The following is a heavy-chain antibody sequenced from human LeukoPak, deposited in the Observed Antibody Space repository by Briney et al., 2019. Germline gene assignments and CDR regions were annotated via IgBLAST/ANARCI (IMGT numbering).Heavy chain of an antibody. CDR1: GFTFSSYS. CDR3: AKADGDKPLDY. Sequence: GGSLRLSCAASGFTFSSYSMNWVRQAPGKGLEWVSSISSSSSYIYFADSVKGRFTISRDNAKNSVYLQMNSLRAEDTAVYYCAKADGDKPLDYWGREPWSPSPQ. J-gene: IGHJ4*02. V-gene: IGHV3-21*01. D-gene: IGHD4-17*01. CDR2: ISSSSSYI.